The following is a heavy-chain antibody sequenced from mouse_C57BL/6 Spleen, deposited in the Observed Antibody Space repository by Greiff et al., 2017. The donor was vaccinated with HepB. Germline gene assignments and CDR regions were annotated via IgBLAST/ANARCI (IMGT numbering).Heavy chain of an antibody. Sequence: QVQLKQPGAELVKPGASVKLSCKASGYTFTSYWMHWVKQRPGQGLEWIGMIHPNSGSTNYNEKFKSKATLTVDKSSSTAYMQLSSLTSEDSAVYYCAIIYYGYYAMDYWGQGTSVTVSS. CDR3: AIIYYGYYAMDY. D-gene: IGHD2-1*01. J-gene: IGHJ4*01. CDR1: GYTFTSYW. V-gene: IGHV1-64*01. CDR2: IHPNSGST.